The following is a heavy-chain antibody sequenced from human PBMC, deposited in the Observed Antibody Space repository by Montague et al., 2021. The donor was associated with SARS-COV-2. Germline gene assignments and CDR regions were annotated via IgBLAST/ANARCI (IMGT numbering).Heavy chain of an antibody. V-gene: IGHV3-9*01. D-gene: IGHD3-10*01. CDR3: AAATYGSIAY. Sequence: SLRLSCAASGFTFPDYAMHWVRQAPGKGLEWVASINWNGNSRGYADSVKGRFTISRDNAANSLFLQMSSLRPEDTALYYCAAATYGSIAYWGQGNLVTVSS. J-gene: IGHJ4*02. CDR2: INWNGNSR. CDR1: GFTFPDYA.